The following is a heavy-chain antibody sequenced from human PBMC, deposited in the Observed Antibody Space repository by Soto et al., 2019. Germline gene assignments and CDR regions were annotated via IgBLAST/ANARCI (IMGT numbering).Heavy chain of an antibody. D-gene: IGHD3-22*01. CDR2: IYHSGST. V-gene: IGHV4-38-2*01. CDR1: GYSISRGYY. Sequence: SETLSLTCAVSGYSISRGYYWGWIRQPPGKGLEWIGSIYHSGSTYYNPSLKSRVTISVDTSKNQFSLKLSSVTAADTAVYYCAKGTDYYDSSGYYGPWGQGTLVTVYS. J-gene: IGHJ5*02. CDR3: AKGTDYYDSSGYYGP.